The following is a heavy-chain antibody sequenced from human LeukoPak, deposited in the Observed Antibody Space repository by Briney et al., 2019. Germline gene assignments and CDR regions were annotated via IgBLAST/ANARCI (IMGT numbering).Heavy chain of an antibody. V-gene: IGHV3-48*04. CDR3: ARQWTGFDH. CDR2: ISSSSSTT. CDR1: GFTLSNYN. Sequence: PGGSLRLSCTASGFTLSNYNMNWVRQAPGKGLEWVSYISSSSSTTYYADSVRGRFTISRDNAKSSLYLQMNSLRVEDTAVYYCARQWTGFDHWGQGTLVTVSS. D-gene: IGHD6-19*01. J-gene: IGHJ4*02.